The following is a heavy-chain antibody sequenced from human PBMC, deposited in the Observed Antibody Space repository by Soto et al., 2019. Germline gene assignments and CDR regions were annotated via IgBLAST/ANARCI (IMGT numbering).Heavy chain of an antibody. V-gene: IGHV4-61*01. CDR1: GGSVSSGSHY. J-gene: IGHJ3*02. D-gene: IGHD2-21*01. Sequence: QVQLQASGPGLVEPSETLSLTCTVSGGSVSSGSHYWSWIRQTPGKGLEWNGYTYYSGSTNYNPSVKSRVTISVDTSKKRFTLKVSSVTAADTALYYCGGRMVVALDDAFDIWGQGTMVVVS. CDR2: TYYSGST. CDR3: GGRMVVALDDAFDI.